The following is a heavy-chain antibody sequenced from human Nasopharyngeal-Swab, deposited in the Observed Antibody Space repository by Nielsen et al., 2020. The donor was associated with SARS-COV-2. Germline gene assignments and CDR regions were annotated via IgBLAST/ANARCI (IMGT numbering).Heavy chain of an antibody. J-gene: IGHJ3*02. Sequence: GSLRLSCTVSGGSISSYYWSWIRQPPGKGLEWIGYIYYSGSTYYNPSLKSRVTISVDTSKNQFSLKLSSVTAADTAVYYCAREIFMVRGVITVKGAFDIWGQGTMVTVSS. CDR3: AREIFMVRGVITVKGAFDI. D-gene: IGHD3-10*01. CDR2: IYYSGST. V-gene: IGHV4-59*12. CDR1: GGSISSYY.